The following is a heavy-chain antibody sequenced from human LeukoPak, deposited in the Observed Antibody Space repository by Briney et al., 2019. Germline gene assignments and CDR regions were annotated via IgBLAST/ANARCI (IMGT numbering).Heavy chain of an antibody. J-gene: IGHJ4*02. CDR1: GFRFSSYA. D-gene: IGHD3-16*01. V-gene: IGHV3-33*06. Sequence: GGSLRLYCGASGFRFSSYAMHWVRQAPGKGLEWVAVISYDGNTIYYADSGKGRFTISRDYSKNTLHLQMNSLRAEDTAVYYCAKRGTTWDLDYWGQGTLVTVSS. CDR3: AKRGTTWDLDY. CDR2: ISYDGNTI.